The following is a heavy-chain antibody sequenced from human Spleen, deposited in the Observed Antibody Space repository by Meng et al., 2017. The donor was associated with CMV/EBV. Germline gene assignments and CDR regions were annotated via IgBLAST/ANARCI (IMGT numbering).Heavy chain of an antibody. CDR3: VTDQDRSGGI. J-gene: IGHJ3*02. CDR2: ISWNSGNV. V-gene: IGHV3-9*01. D-gene: IGHD3-16*01. Sequence: SLKISCAASGFTFDDYSMHWVRQAPGKGLEWVSSISWNSGNVVYAESVQGRFTISRDNAKNSLYLQMNSLRAEDTAVYYCVTDQDRSGGIWGQGTMVTVSS. CDR1: GFTFDDYS.